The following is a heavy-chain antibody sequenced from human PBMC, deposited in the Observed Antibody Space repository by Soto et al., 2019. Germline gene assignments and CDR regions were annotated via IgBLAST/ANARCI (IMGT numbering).Heavy chain of an antibody. CDR1: GYPFTSYY. V-gene: IGHV1-2*02. J-gene: IGHJ6*02. CDR2: INPNSGGT. Sequence: SLQVSCTSSGYPFTSYYRHWVRQAPGQGLEWMGWINPNSGGTNYAQKFQGRVTMTRDTSISTAYMELSRLRSDDTAGDYCARDWYEFWRGDGVAVYGMEVWG. D-gene: IGHD3-3*01. CDR3: ARDWYEFWRGDGVAVYGMEV.